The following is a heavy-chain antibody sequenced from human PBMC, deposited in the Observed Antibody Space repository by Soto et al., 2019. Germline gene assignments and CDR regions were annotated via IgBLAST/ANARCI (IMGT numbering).Heavy chain of an antibody. J-gene: IGHJ4*02. V-gene: IGHV3-23*01. Sequence: GGSLRLSCAASGFTFSSYAMSWVRQAPGKGLEWVSAISGSGGSTYYADSVKGRFTISRDNSKNTLYLQMNSLRAEDTAVYYCAKLCPGRYDFWSGYYPESHTPLDYWGQGTLVTVSS. CDR1: GFTFSSYA. CDR3: AKLCPGRYDFWSGYYPESHTPLDY. CDR2: ISGSGGST. D-gene: IGHD3-3*01.